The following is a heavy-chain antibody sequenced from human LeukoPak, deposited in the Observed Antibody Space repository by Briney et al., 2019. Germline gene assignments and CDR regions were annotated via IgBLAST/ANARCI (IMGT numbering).Heavy chain of an antibody. D-gene: IGHD3-10*01. Sequence: ASVTVSCTASGYTFTSYGISWVRQAPGQGLEWMGWISAYNGNTNYAQKLQGRVTMTTDTSTSTAYMELRSLRSDGTAVYYCARDLWIYYGSGSYYKPNDYWGQGTLVTVSS. CDR1: GYTFTSYG. J-gene: IGHJ4*02. V-gene: IGHV1-18*01. CDR3: ARDLWIYYGSGSYYKPNDY. CDR2: ISAYNGNT.